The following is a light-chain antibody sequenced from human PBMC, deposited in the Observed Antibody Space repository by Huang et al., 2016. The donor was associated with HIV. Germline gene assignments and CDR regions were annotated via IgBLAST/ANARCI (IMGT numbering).Light chain of an antibody. J-gene: IGKJ1*01. Sequence: EIVMTQSPATLSVSPGERATLSCRASQSVSSNLAWYQPKPGQAPRLLIYCASTRATGIPARFSGSGSVTEFTLTISSLQSEDFAVYYCQQYNNWPPWTFGQGTKVEIK. V-gene: IGKV3-15*01. CDR3: QQYNNWPPWT. CDR1: QSVSSN. CDR2: CAS.